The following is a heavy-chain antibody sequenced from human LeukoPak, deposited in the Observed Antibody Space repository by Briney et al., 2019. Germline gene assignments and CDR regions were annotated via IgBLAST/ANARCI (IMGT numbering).Heavy chain of an antibody. J-gene: IGHJ3*02. Sequence: NPSETLSLTCTVSGGSISSYYWSWIRQPPGKGLEWIGYIYYSGSTNYNPSLKSRVTISVDTSKNQFSLKLSSVTAADTAVYYCARDRNYSSGWKGDAFDIWGQGTMVTVSS. D-gene: IGHD6-19*01. V-gene: IGHV4-59*01. CDR1: GGSISSYY. CDR2: IYYSGST. CDR3: ARDRNYSSGWKGDAFDI.